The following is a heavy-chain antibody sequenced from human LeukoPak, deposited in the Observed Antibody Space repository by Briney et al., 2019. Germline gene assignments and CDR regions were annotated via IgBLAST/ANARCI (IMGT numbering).Heavy chain of an antibody. CDR2: IAAYSGNT. Sequence: ASVKVSCKASGYTFSNYGLNWVRQVPGQGLEWMGRIAAYSGNTNYAQKFQGRVTMTRDTSISTAYMELSRLRSDDTAVYYCARVAYDPGYMDVWGKGTTVTVSS. D-gene: IGHD3-3*01. CDR3: ARVAYDPGYMDV. V-gene: IGHV1-2*06. J-gene: IGHJ6*03. CDR1: GYTFSNYG.